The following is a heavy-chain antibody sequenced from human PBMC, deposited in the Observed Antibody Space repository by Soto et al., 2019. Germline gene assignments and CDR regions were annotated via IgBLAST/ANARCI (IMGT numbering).Heavy chain of an antibody. CDR1: GGTFSSYT. V-gene: IGHV1-69*04. Sequence: GASVKVSCKASGGTFSSYTISWVRQAPGQGLEWMGRIIPILGIANYAQKFQGRVTITADKSTSTAYMELSSLRSEDTAVYYCARDPEGIRWFDPWGQGTLVTVSS. J-gene: IGHJ5*02. CDR2: IIPILGIA. CDR3: ARDPEGIRWFDP.